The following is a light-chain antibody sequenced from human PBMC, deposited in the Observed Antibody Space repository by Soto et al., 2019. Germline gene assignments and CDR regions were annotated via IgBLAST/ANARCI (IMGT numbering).Light chain of an antibody. J-gene: IGLJ3*02. CDR3: CSFAGSSTFWV. V-gene: IGLV2-23*02. Sequence: QSALTQPASVSGSPGQSITISCTGTSSDVGAYNLVSWYQQYPGKVPKLLIYEVFKRPSGVSDRFSGSKSGNTASLTISGLQAGDEADYYCCSFAGSSTFWVFGGGTKVTVL. CDR1: SSDVGAYNL. CDR2: EVF.